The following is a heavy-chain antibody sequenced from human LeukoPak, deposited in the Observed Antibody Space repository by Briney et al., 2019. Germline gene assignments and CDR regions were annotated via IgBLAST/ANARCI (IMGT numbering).Heavy chain of an antibody. CDR2: INPTGGST. J-gene: IGHJ4*02. CDR3: ARTAARRFDY. D-gene: IGHD6-6*01. CDR1: GYTFTSYF. Sequence: ASVKVSCKASGYTFTSYFMHWVRQAPGQGLEWMGIINPTGGSTTYAQKFQGRVTMTRDTSTSTVYMELSSLRSDDTAVYYCARTAARRFDYWGQGTLVNVSS. V-gene: IGHV1-46*01.